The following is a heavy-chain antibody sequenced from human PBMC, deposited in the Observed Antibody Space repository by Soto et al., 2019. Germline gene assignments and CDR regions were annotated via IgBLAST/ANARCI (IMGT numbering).Heavy chain of an antibody. CDR1: GFTFSSYG. Sequence: GGSLRLSCAASGFTFSSYGMHWVRQAPGKGLEWVAVISYDGSNKYYADSVKGRFTISRDNSKNTLYLQMNSLRAEDTAVYYCAKDHRGTVTTGDFDYWGQGTLVTVSS. V-gene: IGHV3-30*18. CDR3: AKDHRGTVTTGDFDY. CDR2: ISYDGSNK. J-gene: IGHJ4*02. D-gene: IGHD4-17*01.